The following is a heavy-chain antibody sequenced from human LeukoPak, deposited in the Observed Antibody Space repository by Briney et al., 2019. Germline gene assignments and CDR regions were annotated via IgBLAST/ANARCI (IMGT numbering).Heavy chain of an antibody. CDR2: IYYSGST. CDR1: GGSISSYY. Sequence: KPSETLSLTCTVSGGSISSYYWSWIRQPPGKGLEWIGYIYYSGSTNYNPSLKSRVTISVDTSKNQFSLKLSSVTAADTAVYYCASGGVPYYFDYWGQGTLVTVSS. V-gene: IGHV4-59*01. CDR3: ASGGVPYYFDY. D-gene: IGHD3-16*01. J-gene: IGHJ4*02.